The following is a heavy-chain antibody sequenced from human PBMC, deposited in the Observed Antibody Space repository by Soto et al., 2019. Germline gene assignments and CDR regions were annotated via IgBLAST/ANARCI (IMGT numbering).Heavy chain of an antibody. J-gene: IGHJ3*02. Sequence: QAQLEQSGPEVKRPGASLKVSWKASAYTFTSYHISWVRQAPGQGLEWIGWINAFDDDTNYSQKFQDRVTMTAHRSTDTAYLDLRSLGSDDTAIYYCARNLYGRAFDIWGQGTMVTVSS. CDR3: ARNLYGRAFDI. CDR2: INAFDDDT. D-gene: IGHD2-8*01. CDR1: AYTFTSYH. V-gene: IGHV1-18*04.